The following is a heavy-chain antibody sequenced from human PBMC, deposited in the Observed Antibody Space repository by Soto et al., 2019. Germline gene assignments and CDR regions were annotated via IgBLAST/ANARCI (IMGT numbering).Heavy chain of an antibody. Sequence: ASVKVSCNASGYTFTGYYMHWVRLAPGQGLEWMGWINPNSGGTNYAQKFQGWVTMTRDTSISTAYMELSRLRSDDTAVYYCARSLPMPESFGELSYWGQGTLVTVS. CDR2: INPNSGGT. J-gene: IGHJ4*02. D-gene: IGHD3-10*01. CDR3: ARSLPMPESFGELSY. CDR1: GYTFTGYY. V-gene: IGHV1-2*04.